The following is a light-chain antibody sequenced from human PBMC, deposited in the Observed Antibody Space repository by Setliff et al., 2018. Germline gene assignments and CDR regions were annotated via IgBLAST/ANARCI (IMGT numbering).Light chain of an antibody. V-gene: IGLV2-14*03. CDR3: SSYTSNSTYV. J-gene: IGLJ1*01. Sequence: QSALAQPAFVSGSPGQSITISCTGTGTYNDVSWYQQHPGKAPQLIIYDVTNRPSGVSNRFSASKSGNTASLTISGLQPEDDADYYCSSYTSNSTYVFGTGTKVTVL. CDR1: GTYND. CDR2: DVT.